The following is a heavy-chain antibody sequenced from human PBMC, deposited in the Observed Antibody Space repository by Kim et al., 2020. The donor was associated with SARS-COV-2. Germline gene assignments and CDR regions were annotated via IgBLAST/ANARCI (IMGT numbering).Heavy chain of an antibody. D-gene: IGHD3-9*01. Sequence: KGRFTISRDNAKNSLYLQMNSLRAEDTALYYCAKDISDILTGYYHYGMDVWGQGTTVTVSS. V-gene: IGHV3-9*01. CDR3: AKDISDILTGYYHYGMDV. J-gene: IGHJ6*02.